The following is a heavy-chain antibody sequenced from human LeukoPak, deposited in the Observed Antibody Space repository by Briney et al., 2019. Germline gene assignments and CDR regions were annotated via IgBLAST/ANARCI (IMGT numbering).Heavy chain of an antibody. CDR2: IRYDGNNK. J-gene: IGHJ4*02. CDR3: ARDHLGGCSSTSCYFDY. CDR1: GFTFSSYG. D-gene: IGHD2-2*01. Sequence: GGSLRLSCAASGFTFSSYGMHWVRQAPGEGLEWVAFIRYDGNNKHYADSVKGRFSISRDNSKNTVFLQMNSLRAEDTAVYYCARDHLGGCSSTSCYFDYWGQGTLVTVSS. V-gene: IGHV3-30*02.